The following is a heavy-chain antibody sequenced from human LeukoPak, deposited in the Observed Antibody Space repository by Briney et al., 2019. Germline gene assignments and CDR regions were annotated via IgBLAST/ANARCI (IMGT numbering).Heavy chain of an antibody. CDR2: MNPNSGNT. CDR1: GYTFTSYD. D-gene: IGHD2-2*02. V-gene: IGHV1-8*03. Sequence: ASVKVSCKASGYTFTSYDINWVRQATGQGLEWMGWMNPNSGNTGYAQKFQGRVTITGNTSISTAYMELSSLRSEDTAVYYCARVAAEVVGVPGAIGFGWLRRDYYYMDVWGKGTTVTVSS. CDR3: ARVAAEVVGVPGAIGFGWLRRDYYYMDV. J-gene: IGHJ6*03.